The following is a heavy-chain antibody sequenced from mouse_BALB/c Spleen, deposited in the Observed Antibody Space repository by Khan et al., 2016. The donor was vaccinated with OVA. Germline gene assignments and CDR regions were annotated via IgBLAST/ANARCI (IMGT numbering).Heavy chain of an antibody. Sequence: EVQRVESGGGLVQPGGSRKLSCAASGFTFSRFGMHWVRQAPEKGLVWVAYISSGSSSIYYADTVKGRFTISRDNPKNTMFLHMTSLTSEDTAMYYCARESNLDYWGQGTTLTVSS. CDR2: ISSGSSSI. J-gene: IGHJ2*01. V-gene: IGHV5-17*02. CDR3: ARESNLDY. D-gene: IGHD6-2*01. CDR1: GFTFSRFG.